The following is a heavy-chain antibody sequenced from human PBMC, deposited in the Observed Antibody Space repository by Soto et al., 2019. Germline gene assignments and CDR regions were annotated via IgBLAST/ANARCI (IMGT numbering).Heavy chain of an antibody. Sequence: GGSLRLSCTASGFNFNNYWMLWVRQAPGKGLVCVSRISSDGSTTTYADSVKGRFTISRDNAKNTLYLQMDSLRAEDTAVYYCAKEASGSGIDILRPFDFWGQGTLVTVSS. V-gene: IGHV3-74*01. CDR3: AKEASGSGIDILRPFDF. J-gene: IGHJ4*02. D-gene: IGHD3-10*01. CDR2: ISSDGSTT. CDR1: GFNFNNYW.